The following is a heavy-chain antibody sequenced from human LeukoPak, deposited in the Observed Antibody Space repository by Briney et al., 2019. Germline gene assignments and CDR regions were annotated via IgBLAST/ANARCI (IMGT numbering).Heavy chain of an antibody. V-gene: IGHV3-33*01. Sequence: GGSLRLSCAASGFTFSSYGMHWVRQAPGKGLEWVAVIWYDGSNKYYADSVKGRFTISRDNSKNALYLQMTSLRPEDSAVYYCVSPVFINYWGQGTLVTVSS. CDR3: VSPVFINY. D-gene: IGHD1-14*01. J-gene: IGHJ4*01. CDR1: GFTFSSYG. CDR2: IWYDGSNK.